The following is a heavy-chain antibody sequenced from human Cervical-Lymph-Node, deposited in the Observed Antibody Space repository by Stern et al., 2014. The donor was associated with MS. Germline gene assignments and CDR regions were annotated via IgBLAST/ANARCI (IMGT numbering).Heavy chain of an antibody. CDR2: IYPYDSDT. CDR3: ARHVQGFDY. Sequence: VQLVQSGAEVKKSGESLEISCKLSGYSFTIYYIAWVRQMPGKGLEWMGLIYPYDSDTTYSPSFQGQVTISADKSIPPAYLQWSSLRASDTAMYYCARHVQGFDYWGQGTLVTVSS. J-gene: IGHJ4*02. CDR1: GYSFTIYY. V-gene: IGHV5-51*01.